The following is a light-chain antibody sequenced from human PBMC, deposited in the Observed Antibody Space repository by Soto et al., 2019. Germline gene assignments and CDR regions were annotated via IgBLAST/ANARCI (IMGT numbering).Light chain of an antibody. CDR3: SSYTTSSTRV. CDR1: SSDVGAYDF. J-gene: IGLJ1*01. V-gene: IGLV2-14*03. Sequence: QSALTQPASVSGSPGQSIAISCTGTSSDVGAYDFVSWYQQHPDKAPKLMIYEVSHRPSGVSYRFSGSKSVNTATLTISGLQAEDEADYYCSSYTTSSTRVFGTGTKLTVI. CDR2: EVS.